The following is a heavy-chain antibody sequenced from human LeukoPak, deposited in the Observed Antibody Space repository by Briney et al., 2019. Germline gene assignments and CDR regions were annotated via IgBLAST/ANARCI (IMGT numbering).Heavy chain of an antibody. V-gene: IGHV3-48*01. CDR2: IRPKDGTT. J-gene: IGHJ5*02. Sequence: PGGSLRLSCEASGFTFSNYGMNWVRQAPGKGPEWVSYIRPKDGTTHYADSVKGRFTISRDNAKNSLSLQMTSLRVDDSAVYYCVRGQTNLDNWFDPWGQGTLVIVSS. D-gene: IGHD2-8*01. CDR3: VRGQTNLDNWFDP. CDR1: GFTFSNYG.